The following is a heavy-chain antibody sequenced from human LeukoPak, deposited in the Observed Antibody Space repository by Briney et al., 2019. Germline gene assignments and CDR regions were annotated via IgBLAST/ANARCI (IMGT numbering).Heavy chain of an antibody. D-gene: IGHD5-18*01. V-gene: IGHV4-39*07. CDR1: GGSISSTNYY. J-gene: IGHJ4*02. Sequence: PSETLSLTCTVSGGSISSTNYYWGWIRQPPGKGLGWIGSIYYSGITYFSPSLKSRVTISVDTSKNQFSLKLSSVTAADTAVYYCARADAALAPGFDYWGQGTLLTVSS. CDR2: IYYSGIT. CDR3: ARADAALAPGFDY.